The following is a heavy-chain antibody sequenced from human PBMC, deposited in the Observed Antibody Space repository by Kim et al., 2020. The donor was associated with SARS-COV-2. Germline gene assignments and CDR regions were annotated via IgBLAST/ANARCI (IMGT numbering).Heavy chain of an antibody. V-gene: IGHV4-4*02. CDR2: IYHSGST. CDR1: GGSISSSNW. D-gene: IGHD1-1*01. J-gene: IGHJ6*02. CDR3: AREIGTSYYYYGMDV. Sequence: SETLSLTCAVSGGSISSSNWWSWVRQPPGKGLEWIGEIYHSGSTNYNPSLKSRVTISVDKSKNQFSLKLSSVTAADTAVYYCAREIGTSYYYYGMDVWGQGTTVTVSS.